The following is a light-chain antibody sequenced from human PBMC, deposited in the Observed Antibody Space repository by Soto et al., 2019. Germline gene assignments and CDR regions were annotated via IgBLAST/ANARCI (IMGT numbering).Light chain of an antibody. J-gene: IGLJ7*01. CDR1: TPNTGNNA. CDR3: AAWDDSLNALV. V-gene: IGLV1-36*01. CDR2: YDD. Sequence: QSVLTQPPSVSEAPGQRVTISCFGTTPNTGNNAVSWYQQVPGKAPKLLMYYDDILPSGVSDRFSGFKSGTSASLAIRGLQSEDEADYYCAAWDDSLNALVFGGGTQLTVL.